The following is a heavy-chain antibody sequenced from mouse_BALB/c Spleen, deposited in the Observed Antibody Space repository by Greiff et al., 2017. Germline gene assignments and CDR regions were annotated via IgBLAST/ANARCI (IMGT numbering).Heavy chain of an antibody. V-gene: IGHV5-6*01. CDR2: ISSGGSYT. D-gene: IGHD1-1*01. CDR1: GFTFSSYG. J-gene: IGHJ4*01. CDR3: ARHHGEAYYYGRDYAMDY. Sequence: EMQLVESGGDLVKPGGSLKLSCAASGFTFSSYGMSWVRQTPDKRLEWVATISSGGSYTYYPDSVKGRFTISRDNAKNTLYLQMSSLKSEDTAMYYCARHHGEAYYYGRDYAMDYWGQGTSVTVSS.